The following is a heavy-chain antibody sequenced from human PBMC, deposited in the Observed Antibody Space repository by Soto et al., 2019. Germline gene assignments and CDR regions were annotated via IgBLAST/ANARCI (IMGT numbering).Heavy chain of an antibody. CDR3: TTISGYDTSWDH. D-gene: IGHD5-12*01. J-gene: IGHJ4*02. Sequence: EVQLVESGGGLVKPGESLRVSCAASGFTFSTAWMTWVRQTPGKGLEWVGRIKRKSDGEAIDYAAPVTGRFTISRDDAKNTLHLQMNRLKTEDTAVYYCTTISGYDTSWDHWGQGTLVTVSS. CDR2: IKRKSDGEAI. CDR1: GFTFSTAW. V-gene: IGHV3-15*01.